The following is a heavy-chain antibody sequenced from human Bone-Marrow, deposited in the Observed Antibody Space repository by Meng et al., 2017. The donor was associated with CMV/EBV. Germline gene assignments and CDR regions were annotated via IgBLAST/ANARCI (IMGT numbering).Heavy chain of an antibody. Sequence: ASLKVSCKASGYTFTSYYIHWVRQAPGQGLECMGIINPSGGSTSYAQKFQGRVTMTRDTSTSTVYMELSSLRSEDTAVYYCARDGCSSTSCYNYYYYGMDVWGQGTTVTVSS. CDR2: INPSGGST. J-gene: IGHJ6*02. V-gene: IGHV1-46*01. CDR1: GYTFTSYY. CDR3: ARDGCSSTSCYNYYYYGMDV. D-gene: IGHD2-2*02.